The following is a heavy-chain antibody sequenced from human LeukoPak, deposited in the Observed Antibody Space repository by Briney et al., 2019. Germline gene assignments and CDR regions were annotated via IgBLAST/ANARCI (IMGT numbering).Heavy chain of an antibody. CDR1: GGSISSGDYY. D-gene: IGHD1-1*01. J-gene: IGHJ4*02. V-gene: IGHV4-30-4*01. CDR2: IFYSGST. CDR3: ARFANNCHHTDRGYFDH. Sequence: SQTLSLTCTVSGGSISSGDYYWSWIRQPPGQGLEWIGYIFYSGSTFYSPSLKSRVTISVDTSKNQFSLRLNSVTAADTAVYSCARFANNCHHTDRGYFDHWGQGTLVTVSS.